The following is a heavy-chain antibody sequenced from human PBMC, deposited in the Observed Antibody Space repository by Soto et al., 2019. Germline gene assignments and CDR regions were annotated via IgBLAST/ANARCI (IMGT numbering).Heavy chain of an antibody. J-gene: IGHJ6*02. CDR1: GFTFSSYA. Sequence: GGSLRLSCAASGFTFSSYAMHWVRQAPGKGLEWVAVISYDGSNKYYADSVKGRFTISRDNSKNTLYLQMNSLRAEDTAVYYCAREGFIYYYYGMDVWGQGXTVTVYS. CDR3: AREGFIYYYYGMDV. CDR2: ISYDGSNK. V-gene: IGHV3-30-3*01.